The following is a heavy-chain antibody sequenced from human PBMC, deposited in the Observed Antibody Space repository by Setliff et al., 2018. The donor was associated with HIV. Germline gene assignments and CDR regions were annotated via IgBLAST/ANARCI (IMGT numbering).Heavy chain of an antibody. Sequence: SETLSLTCAVYGGSFSDYYWSWIRQPPGKGLEWIGEINHSGSTNYNPSLQSRVTISVDKSKSQFSLKLNSVTAADTAVYYCARGRTQWPNYNYFDPWGLGTLVTVSS. CDR3: ARGRTQWPNYNYFDP. D-gene: IGHD6-19*01. CDR2: INHSGST. V-gene: IGHV4-34*01. J-gene: IGHJ5*02. CDR1: GGSFSDYY.